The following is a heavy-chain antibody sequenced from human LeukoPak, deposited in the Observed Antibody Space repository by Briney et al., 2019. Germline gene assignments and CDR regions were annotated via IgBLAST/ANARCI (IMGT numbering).Heavy chain of an antibody. J-gene: IGHJ4*02. CDR1: GHSISSGSY. CDR3: ARVDLRAAYFDY. CDR2: VYHTGTT. V-gene: IGHV4-38-2*01. Sequence: SETLSLTCVVSGHSISSGSYWGWIRQPPGKGLEWIGSVYHTGTTYYNPSLKSRVTISIDTSKNQFSLKLSSVTAADTAVYYCARVDLRAAYFDYWGQGTLVTVSS. D-gene: IGHD5-12*01.